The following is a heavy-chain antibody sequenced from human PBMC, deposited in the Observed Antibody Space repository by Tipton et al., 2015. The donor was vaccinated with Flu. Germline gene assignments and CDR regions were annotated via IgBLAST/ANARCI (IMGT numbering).Heavy chain of an antibody. CDR2: INHSGST. CDR1: SGSFSGYF. V-gene: IGHV4-34*01. J-gene: IGHJ5*02. Sequence: LRLSCAVYSGSFSGYFWSWIRQPPGKGLEWIGEINHSGSTNYNPSLKSRVTISVDTSKNQFSLKLSSVTAADTAVYYCARGDVVTARWFDPWGQGTLVTVSS. D-gene: IGHD2-21*02. CDR3: ARGDVVTARWFDP.